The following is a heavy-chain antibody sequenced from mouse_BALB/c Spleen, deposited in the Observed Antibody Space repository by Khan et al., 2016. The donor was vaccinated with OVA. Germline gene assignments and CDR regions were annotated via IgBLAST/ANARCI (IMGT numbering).Heavy chain of an antibody. CDR1: GFTFSDYY. CDR3: ARNGYGKGDAMDY. J-gene: IGHJ4*01. D-gene: IGHD2-10*02. V-gene: IGHV5-12*02. Sequence: EVELVESGGGLVQPGGSLKLSCATSGFTFSDYYMYWFRQTPEKRLEWVAYISNGGGNTYYPDTVKGRFNISRDNAKNTLYLQMSRLRSEDTALYYCARNGYGKGDAMDYWGQGTSVTVSS. CDR2: ISNGGGNT.